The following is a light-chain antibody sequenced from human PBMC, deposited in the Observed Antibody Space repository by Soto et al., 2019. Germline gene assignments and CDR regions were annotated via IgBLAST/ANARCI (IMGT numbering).Light chain of an antibody. V-gene: IGKV3-15*01. CDR2: GAS. J-gene: IGKJ5*01. CDR1: QSVSSN. CDR3: EQHNDWPPLST. Sequence: EIVMTQSPATLSVSPGERATLSCRASQSVSSNLAWYQQKPGQAPRLLIYGASTRATGIPARFSGSGSGTEFTITVSSLQSEDYAVYYCEQHNDWPPLSTVGQGTRLEV.